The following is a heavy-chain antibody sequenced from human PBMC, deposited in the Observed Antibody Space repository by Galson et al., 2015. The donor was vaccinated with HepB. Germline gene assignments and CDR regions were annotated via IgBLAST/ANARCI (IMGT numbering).Heavy chain of an antibody. CDR1: GFTFSSYG. J-gene: IGHJ6*02. V-gene: IGHV3-23*01. D-gene: IGHD6-13*01. CDR2: ISGSGGST. CDR3: AKDHRPEFRIAAAGGYGYGTDV. Sequence: SLRLSCAASGFTFSSYGMHWVRQAPGKGLEWVSAISGSGGSTYYADSVKGRFTISRDNSKNTLYLQMNSLRAEDTAVYYCAKDHRPEFRIAAAGGYGYGTDVWGQGTTVTVSS.